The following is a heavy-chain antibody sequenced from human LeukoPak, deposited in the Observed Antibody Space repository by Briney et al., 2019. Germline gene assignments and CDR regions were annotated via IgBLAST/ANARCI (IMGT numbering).Heavy chain of an antibody. CDR3: ARDKFPLVGATGDDAFDI. D-gene: IGHD1-26*01. J-gene: IGHJ3*02. V-gene: IGHV4-38-2*02. CDR1: GYSIRSGYQ. CDR2: INYSGST. Sequence: TSETLSLTCTVSGYSIRSGYQWGWIRQPPGKGLEWIGSINYSGSTYDNPSLKSRVTISVDTSKNQFSLKLSSVTAADTAVYYCARDKFPLVGATGDDAFDIWGQGTMVAVSS.